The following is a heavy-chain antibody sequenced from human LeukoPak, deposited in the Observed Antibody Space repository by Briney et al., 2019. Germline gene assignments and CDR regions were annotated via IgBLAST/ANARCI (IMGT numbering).Heavy chain of an antibody. D-gene: IGHD4-17*01. V-gene: IGHV4-39*01. J-gene: IGHJ3*02. Sequence: SETLSLTCTVSGGSISSSSYYWGWIRQPPGKGLEWIGSIYYSGSTYYNPSLKSRVTISVDTSKNQFPLKLSSVTAADTAVYYCARLLTVTTLDAFDIWGQGTMVTVSS. CDR2: IYYSGST. CDR1: GGSISSSSYY. CDR3: ARLLTVTTLDAFDI.